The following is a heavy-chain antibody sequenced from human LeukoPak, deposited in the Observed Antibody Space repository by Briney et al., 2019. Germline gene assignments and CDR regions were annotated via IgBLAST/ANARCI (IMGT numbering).Heavy chain of an antibody. V-gene: IGHV3-23*01. D-gene: IGHD2-2*01. J-gene: IGHJ4*02. CDR2: ISGSGGST. Sequence: GGSLRLSCAASGFTFSSYAMSWVRQAPGKGLEWASAISGSGGSTYYAGSVKGRFTISRDNSKNTLYLQMNSLRAEDTAVYYCAKLPRGYCSSTSCSYFDYWGQGTLVTVSS. CDR3: AKLPRGYCSSTSCSYFDY. CDR1: GFTFSSYA.